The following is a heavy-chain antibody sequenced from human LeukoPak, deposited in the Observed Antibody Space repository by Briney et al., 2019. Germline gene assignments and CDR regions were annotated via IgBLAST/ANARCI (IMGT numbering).Heavy chain of an antibody. Sequence: SETLSLTCTVSGGSISSGGYYWSWIRQPPGKGLEWIGYIYHSGSTYYNPSLKSRVTISVDRSKNQFSLKLSSVTAADTAVYYCASKGSVLRFLEWNPHYYMDVWGKGTTVTVSS. D-gene: IGHD3-3*01. J-gene: IGHJ6*03. V-gene: IGHV4-30-2*01. CDR2: IYHSGST. CDR3: ASKGSVLRFLEWNPHYYMDV. CDR1: GGSISSGGYY.